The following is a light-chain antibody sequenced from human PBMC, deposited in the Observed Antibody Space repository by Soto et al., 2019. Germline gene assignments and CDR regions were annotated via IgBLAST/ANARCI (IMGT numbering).Light chain of an antibody. CDR2: GAS. CDR3: QQYNSWPRT. Sequence: MTQSPSTLSASVGDRVTITCRASQSVSSELAWYQQKPGQAPRLLIYGASTRATGIPARFSGSGSGTEFTLTISSLQSEDFAVYYCQQYNSWPRTFGGGTKVEIK. V-gene: IGKV3-15*01. CDR1: QSVSSE. J-gene: IGKJ4*01.